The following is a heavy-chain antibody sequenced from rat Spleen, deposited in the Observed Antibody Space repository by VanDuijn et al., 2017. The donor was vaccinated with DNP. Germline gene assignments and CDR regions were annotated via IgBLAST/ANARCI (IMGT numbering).Heavy chain of an antibody. V-gene: IGHV3-1*01. CDR3: ARWPGYNPPYAMDA. J-gene: IGHJ4*01. CDR1: GYSITTNY. D-gene: IGHD1-4*01. CDR2: ISNTGST. Sequence: EVQLQESGPGLLKPSQSLSLTCSVTGYSITTNYWGWIRQFPGNKMEWIGHISNTGSTIYNPSLKSRISITRDTSKNQFFLQLNSVTTEDTATYHCARWPGYNPPYAMDAWGQGTSVTVSS.